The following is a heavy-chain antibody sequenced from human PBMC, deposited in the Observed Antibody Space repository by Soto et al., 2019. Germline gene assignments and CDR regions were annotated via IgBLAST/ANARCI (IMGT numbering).Heavy chain of an antibody. CDR1: VGSFSGYA. CDR3: ATPPLTFGGVIVNPYYFDY. V-gene: IGHV1-69*13. J-gene: IGHJ4*02. D-gene: IGHD3-16*02. Sequence: GXSVKVSCKASVGSFSGYAISWVRQAPGQGLEWMGGIIPIFGTANYAQKFQGRVTITADESTSTAYMELSSLRSEDTAVYYCATPPLTFGGVIVNPYYFDYWGQGNLATVSS. CDR2: IIPIFGTA.